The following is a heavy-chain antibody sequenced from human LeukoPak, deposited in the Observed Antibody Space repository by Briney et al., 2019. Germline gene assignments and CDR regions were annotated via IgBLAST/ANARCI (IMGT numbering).Heavy chain of an antibody. Sequence: GGSLRLSCAASGFTFSSYSMNWGRQAPGKGVELVSSISSSSSYIYYADSVKGRFTISRDNAKNSLYLQMNSLRAQDTAVYYCARDYLLEAGNWFDPWGQGTLVTVSS. CDR2: ISSSSSYI. V-gene: IGHV3-21*01. CDR3: ARDYLLEAGNWFDP. D-gene: IGHD6-13*01. CDR1: GFTFSSYS. J-gene: IGHJ5*02.